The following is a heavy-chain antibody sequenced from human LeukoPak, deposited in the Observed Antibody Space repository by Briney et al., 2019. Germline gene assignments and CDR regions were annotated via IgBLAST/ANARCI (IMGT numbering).Heavy chain of an antibody. CDR3: ARSLPGAIGAADL. Sequence: SETLSLTCTVSGGSIITYNWSWIRQPPGKGLEWIAFTHSSGNTGYNPSLKSRVTLSLDTSKNHFSLKVTSMTAADTGVYYCARSLPGAIGAADLWGQGTLVTVSS. V-gene: IGHV4-59*01. D-gene: IGHD6-13*01. J-gene: IGHJ4*02. CDR2: THSSGNT. CDR1: GGSIITYN.